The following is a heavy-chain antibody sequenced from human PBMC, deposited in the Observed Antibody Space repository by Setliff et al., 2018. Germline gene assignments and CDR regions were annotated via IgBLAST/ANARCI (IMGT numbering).Heavy chain of an antibody. Sequence: SETLSLTCAVSGGSISSSNWWSWVRQPPGKGLEWIGEIYHSGSTNYNPSLKSRVTISRDNAKNTLFLQMNSLRVEDTAVYYCVRDRPYSGYDFDYWGQGRLVTVSS. CDR2: IYHSGST. V-gene: IGHV4-4*02. CDR3: VRDRPYSGYDFDY. J-gene: IGHJ4*02. CDR1: GGSISSSNW. D-gene: IGHD5-12*01.